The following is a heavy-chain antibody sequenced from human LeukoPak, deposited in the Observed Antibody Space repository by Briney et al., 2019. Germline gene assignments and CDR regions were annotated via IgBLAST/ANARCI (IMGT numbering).Heavy chain of an antibody. CDR2: INHSGST. D-gene: IGHD2-2*01. J-gene: IGHJ4*02. CDR3: ALEGSSTSCFDY. V-gene: IGHV4-34*08. CDR1: GFTFSSYA. Sequence: GSLRLSCAASGFTFSSYAMNWVRQPPGKGLEWIGEINHSGSTNYNPSLKSRVTISVDTSKNQFSLKLSSVTAADTAVYYCALEGSSTSCFDYWGQGTLVTVSS.